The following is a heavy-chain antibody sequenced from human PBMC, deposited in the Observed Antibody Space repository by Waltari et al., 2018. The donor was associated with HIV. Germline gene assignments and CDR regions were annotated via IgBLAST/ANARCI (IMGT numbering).Heavy chain of an antibody. CDR3: ARDMATFTGAYYFDT. J-gene: IGHJ4*02. D-gene: IGHD5-12*01. Sequence: EVQLMASGGRLVKPGGSLSLSCAASGFSFGSHSTSWVRQAPGKGLEWVASISSGSSFITYSGSVKGRFTISRGNAENSLYLQMNSLRAEDTAVYYCARDMATFTGAYYFDTWGQGTLVTVSS. CDR2: ISSGSSFI. CDR1: GFSFGSHS. V-gene: IGHV3-21*01.